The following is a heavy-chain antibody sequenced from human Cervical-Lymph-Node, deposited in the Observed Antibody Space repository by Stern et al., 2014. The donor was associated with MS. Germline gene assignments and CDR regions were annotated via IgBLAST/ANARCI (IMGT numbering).Heavy chain of an antibody. D-gene: IGHD3-10*02. CDR2: IYPGDSYT. CDR1: GYIFTNYW. J-gene: IGHJ4*02. CDR3: ARGNITLIREDYFNY. Sequence: EVQLVESGAEVKKPGESLKISCKGSGYIFTNYWIGWVRQMPGKGLEWMGIIYPGDSYTRYSPSFQGQVTISADKSISTAYLQWNSLRASDTAIYYCARGNITLIREDYFNYWGQGTLVTVSS. V-gene: IGHV5-51*01.